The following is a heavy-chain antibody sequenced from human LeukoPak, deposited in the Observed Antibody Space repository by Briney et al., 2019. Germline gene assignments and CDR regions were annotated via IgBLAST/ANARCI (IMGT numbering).Heavy chain of an antibody. CDR1: EFTGFTFSGSA. D-gene: IGHD5-24*01. J-gene: IGHJ4*02. V-gene: IGHV3-23*01. CDR3: AKDSPALEMATIGEESYFDY. CDR2: ISGSGGST. Sequence: GGSLRLSCAASEFTGFTFSGSAMSWVRQAPGKGLEWVSAISGSGGSTYYADSVKGRFTISRDNSKNTLYLQMNSLRAEDTAVYYCAKDSPALEMATIGEESYFDYWGQGTLVTVSS.